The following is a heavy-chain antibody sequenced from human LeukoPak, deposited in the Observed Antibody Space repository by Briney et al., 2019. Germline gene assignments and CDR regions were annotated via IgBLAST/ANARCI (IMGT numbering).Heavy chain of an antibody. CDR2: IYSGGST. Sequence: PGGSLRLSCAASGFTSSNSAMGWVRQAPGKGLEWVSVIYSGGSTYYADSVKGRFTISRDNSKNTLYLQMNSLRAEDTAVYYCASPDSIVGATTQRQTPPGAFDIWAKGQWSPSLQ. J-gene: IGHJ3*02. CDR1: GFTSSNSA. V-gene: IGHV3-53*01. D-gene: IGHD1-26*01. CDR3: ASPDSIVGATTQRQTPPGAFDI.